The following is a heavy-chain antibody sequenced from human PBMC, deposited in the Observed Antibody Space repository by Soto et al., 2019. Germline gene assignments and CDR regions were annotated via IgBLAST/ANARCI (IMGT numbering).Heavy chain of an antibody. CDR3: AREVYGGNVYFDF. CDR1: GYTFTSSG. CDR2: INGGNGDT. Sequence: ASVKVSCKASGYTFTSSGMQWVRQAPGQRLEWMGWINGGNGDTKYSQKFQDRVTITRDASASTAYMELSSLRFEDTAVYYCAREVYGGNVYFDFWGQGTLVTVSP. V-gene: IGHV1-3*01. D-gene: IGHD4-17*01. J-gene: IGHJ4*02.